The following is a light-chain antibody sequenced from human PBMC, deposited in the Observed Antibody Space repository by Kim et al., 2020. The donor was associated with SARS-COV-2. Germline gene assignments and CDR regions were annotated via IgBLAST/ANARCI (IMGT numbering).Light chain of an antibody. CDR3: QVWDSSSDHLV. CDR1: SIGSKS. Sequence: APGRKARINCGGNSIGSKSVHWYQQKPGQAPVLVIYYDSDRPSGIPERFSGSNSGNTATLSISRVEAGDEADYYCQVWDSSSDHLVFGGGTQLTVL. V-gene: IGLV3-21*04. J-gene: IGLJ2*01. CDR2: YDS.